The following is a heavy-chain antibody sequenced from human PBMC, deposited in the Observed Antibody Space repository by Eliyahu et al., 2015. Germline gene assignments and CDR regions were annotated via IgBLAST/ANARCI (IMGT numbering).Heavy chain of an antibody. V-gene: IGHV4-4*09. CDR3: ARQGGDAGLDTNFDY. CDR1: GGSISTYY. D-gene: IGHD3/OR15-3a*01. J-gene: IGHJ4*02. CDR2: IYTSGST. Sequence: QVQLQESGPGLVKPSETLSLPCTVXGGSISTYYWNWIRQPPGKGLEWIGYIYTSGSTNYNPSLKSRVTISLDTSKNQFSLKLSSVTAADTAVYYCARQGGDAGLDTNFDYWGQGTLVTVSS.